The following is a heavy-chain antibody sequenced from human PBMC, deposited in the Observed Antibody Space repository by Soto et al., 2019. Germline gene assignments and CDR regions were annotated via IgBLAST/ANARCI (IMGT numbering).Heavy chain of an antibody. D-gene: IGHD1-1*01. V-gene: IGHV3-7*05. CDR2: INEDGSQK. CDR3: ARIISWNDAY. J-gene: IGHJ4*02. CDR1: GFTLSNFW. Sequence: GSLRLSCVASGFTLSNFWMSWVRQTPGKGLELVATINEDGSQKYSVDSVKGRFTISRDNAKNSLYLQMNSLSADDTALYYCARIISWNDAYWGQGTLVTVSS.